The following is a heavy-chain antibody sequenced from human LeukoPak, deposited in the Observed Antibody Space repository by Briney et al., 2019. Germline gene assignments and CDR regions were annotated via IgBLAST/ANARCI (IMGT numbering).Heavy chain of an antibody. V-gene: IGHV4-39*01. Sequence: KPSETLSLTCTVSGGSISSSSYYWGWIRQPPGKGLEWIGTIYYSGSTYYNPSLNSRVTISVDTSKNQFSLKLSSVTAPDTAVYYCASEEVVTATLLSSGGWFDPWGQGTLVTVSS. CDR2: IYYSGST. CDR1: GGSISSSSYY. CDR3: ASEEVVTATLLSSGGWFDP. D-gene: IGHD2-15*01. J-gene: IGHJ5*02.